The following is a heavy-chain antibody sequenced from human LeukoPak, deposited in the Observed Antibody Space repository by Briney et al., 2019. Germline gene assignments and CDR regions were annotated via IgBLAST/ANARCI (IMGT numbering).Heavy chain of an antibody. J-gene: IGHJ3*02. D-gene: IGHD5-12*01. CDR2: INPSGGST. Sequence: ASVKVSCKASGYTFTSYYMHWVRQAPGQGLEWMGIINPSGGSTSYAQKFQGRVTMTRDTSTSTVYMELSSLRSEDTAVYYCAREGPPAWVATIWDRAFDIWGQGTMVTVSS. V-gene: IGHV1-46*01. CDR1: GYTFTSYY. CDR3: AREGPPAWVATIWDRAFDI.